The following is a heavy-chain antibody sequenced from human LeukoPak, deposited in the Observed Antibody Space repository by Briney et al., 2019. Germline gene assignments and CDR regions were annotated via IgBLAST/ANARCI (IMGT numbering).Heavy chain of an antibody. J-gene: IGHJ4*02. V-gene: IGHV3-74*01. CDR1: GFTFSSYW. CDR2: IQSDGSR. Sequence: GGSLRLSCAASGFTFSSYWMHWVRQAPGKGLEWVSRIQSDGSRTYADSVRGRFTISRDNDKNTLYLQMNSLRAEDTAVYYCAKLLRGYSYGIDYWGQGTLVTVSS. D-gene: IGHD5-18*01. CDR3: AKLLRGYSYGIDY.